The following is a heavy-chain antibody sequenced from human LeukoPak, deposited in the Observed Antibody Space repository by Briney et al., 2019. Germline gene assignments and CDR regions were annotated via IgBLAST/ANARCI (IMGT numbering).Heavy chain of an antibody. CDR2: IYHSGST. Sequence: SGTLSLTCAVSGGSISSSNWWSWVRQPPGKGLEWIGEIYHSGSTNYNPSLKSRVTISVDKSKNQFSLKLSSVTAADTAVYFCARQRTDDSSGSLDYWGQGTLVTVSS. V-gene: IGHV4-4*02. D-gene: IGHD3-22*01. CDR3: ARQRTDDSSGSLDY. CDR1: GGSISSSNW. J-gene: IGHJ4*02.